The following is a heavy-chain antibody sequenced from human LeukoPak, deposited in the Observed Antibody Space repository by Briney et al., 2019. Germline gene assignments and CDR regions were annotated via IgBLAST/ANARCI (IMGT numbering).Heavy chain of an antibody. D-gene: IGHD2-21*02. Sequence: ASVKVSCKASVYTSTAYYMYWVRYAPGQGLEWMGWINPYTGDTKYAQNFQGRVTMTRNTSISTVYMDLSSLRSDDTAVYYCGRTCGGDCYILDSWGQGTLVTVSS. CDR1: VYTSTAYY. CDR2: INPYTGDT. J-gene: IGHJ5*01. V-gene: IGHV1-2*02. CDR3: GRTCGGDCYILDS.